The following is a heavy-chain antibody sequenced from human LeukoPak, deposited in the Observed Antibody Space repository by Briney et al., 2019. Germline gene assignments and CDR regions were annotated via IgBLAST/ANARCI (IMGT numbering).Heavy chain of an antibody. V-gene: IGHV4-61*09. CDR3: ARETFYYDSSGYSKTDY. CDR1: GGSISSGSYY. CDR2: IYTSGST. Sequence: SQTLSLTCTVSGGSISSGSYYWSWIRQPAGKGLEWIGHIYTSGSTNYNPSLKSRVTISVDTSKNQSSLKLSSVTAADTAVYYCARETFYYDSSGYSKTDYWGQGTLVTVSS. D-gene: IGHD3-22*01. J-gene: IGHJ4*02.